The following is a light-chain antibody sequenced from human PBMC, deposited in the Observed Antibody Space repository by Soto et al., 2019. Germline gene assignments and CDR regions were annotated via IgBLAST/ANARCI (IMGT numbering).Light chain of an antibody. CDR3: QQYNNWPLT. CDR1: QSVSSN. J-gene: IGKJ4*01. V-gene: IGKV3-15*01. CDR2: CAS. Sequence: EIVMTRSPATLSVSPGERATLSCRASQSVSSNLAWYQQKPGQAPRLLIYCASTSATGIPARFSGSWSGTEFTLTISRLQYDDFAFYYCQQYNNWPLTFGGGTKVEIK.